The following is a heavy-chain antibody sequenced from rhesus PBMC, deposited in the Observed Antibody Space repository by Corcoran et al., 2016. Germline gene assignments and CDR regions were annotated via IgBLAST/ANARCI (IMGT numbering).Heavy chain of an antibody. J-gene: IGHJ4*01. CDR1: GASISSNW. V-gene: IGHV4-80*01. D-gene: IGHD2-2*01. CDR3: ARGGYCTSTTCYTRLLY. CDR2: INGNRGST. Sequence: QVQLQESGPGVVKPSETLSLTCTVSGASISSNWWSGIRQPPGKGLEWSGEINGNRGSTNYHPSLKRRVTISKDASKNQFSLKLGSVTATDTAVYYCARGGYCTSTTCYTRLLYWGQGVLVTVSS.